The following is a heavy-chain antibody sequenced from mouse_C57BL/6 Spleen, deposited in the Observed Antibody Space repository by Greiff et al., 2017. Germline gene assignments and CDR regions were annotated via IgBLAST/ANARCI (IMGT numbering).Heavy chain of an antibody. CDR1: GYTFTSYW. Sequence: QVQLKQPGAELVKPGASVKMSCKASGYTFTSYWITWVKQRPGQGLEWIGDIYPGSGSTNYNEKFKSKATLTVDTSSSTAYMQLSSLTSEDSAVYYCARGYYGSRGNWYFEVWGTGTTVTVSS. CDR2: IYPGSGST. J-gene: IGHJ1*03. D-gene: IGHD1-1*01. V-gene: IGHV1-55*01. CDR3: ARGYYGSRGNWYFEV.